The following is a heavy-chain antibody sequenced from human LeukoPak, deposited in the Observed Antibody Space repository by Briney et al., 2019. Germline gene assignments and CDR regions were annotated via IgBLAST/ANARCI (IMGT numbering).Heavy chain of an antibody. CDR3: ARGGVSSASGDWFDP. D-gene: IGHD3-22*01. V-gene: IGHV4-34*01. Sequence: SETLSLTCAVYGGSFSGYYWSWIRQPPGKGLEWIGEINHSGSTNYNPSLKSRVTISVDTFKNQFSLKLSSVTAADTAVYYCARGGVSSASGDWFDPWGQGTLVTVSS. J-gene: IGHJ5*02. CDR2: INHSGST. CDR1: GGSFSGYY.